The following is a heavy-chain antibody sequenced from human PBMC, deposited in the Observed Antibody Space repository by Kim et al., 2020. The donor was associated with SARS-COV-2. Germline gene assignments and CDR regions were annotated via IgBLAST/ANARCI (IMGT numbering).Heavy chain of an antibody. CDR3: ASHLSPSYYYYYAIDV. CDR1: GFTFSSYS. CDR2: ISSSSSTI. J-gene: IGHJ6*01. V-gene: IGHV3-48*04. Sequence: GGSLRLSCAASGFTFSSYSMNWVRQAPGKGREWVSYISSSSSTIYYADSVKGRFTISRDNAKNSLYLQMNILRAEDTAVYYCASHLSPSYYYYYAIDVW.